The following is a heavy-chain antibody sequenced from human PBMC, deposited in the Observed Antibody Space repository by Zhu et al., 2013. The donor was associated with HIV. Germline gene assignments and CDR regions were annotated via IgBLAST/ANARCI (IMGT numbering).Heavy chain of an antibody. J-gene: IGHJ4*02. CDR2: IKPHTGAT. V-gene: IGHV1-2*02. CDR1: GYNFLDYT. CDR3: AKVQYYYEGSGPNDY. Sequence: QVQLVQSGAEVKKPGASVRVSCKTSGYNFLDYTIYWVRQAPGQGLEWMGWIKPHTGATNYAEKFQGKLTLTGDTSISTAYMELSRLGSDDTAVYYCAKVQYYYEGSGPNDYWGQGTLVTVSS. D-gene: IGHD3-22*01.